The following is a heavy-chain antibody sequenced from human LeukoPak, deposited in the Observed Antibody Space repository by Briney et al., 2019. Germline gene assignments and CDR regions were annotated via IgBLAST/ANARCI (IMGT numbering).Heavy chain of an antibody. V-gene: IGHV4-39*01. Sequence: SETLSLTCTVSGGSISSSRYYWGWIRQPPGKGLEWIGIIYYSGSTYYNPSLKSRVTISVDTSKNQFSLKLSSVTAADTAVYYCARHGGEYYDILTGYFNPKEFDYWGQGTLVTVSS. J-gene: IGHJ4*02. CDR3: ARHGGEYYDILTGYFNPKEFDY. CDR1: GGSISSSRYY. D-gene: IGHD3-9*01. CDR2: IYYSGST.